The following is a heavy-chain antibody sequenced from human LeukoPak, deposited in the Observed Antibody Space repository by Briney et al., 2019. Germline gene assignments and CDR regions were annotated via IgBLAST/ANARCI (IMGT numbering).Heavy chain of an antibody. D-gene: IGHD1-26*01. CDR1: GFTFSSYA. CDR3: ARAVGPTNLVYFDY. CDR2: ISSNGGST. J-gene: IGHJ4*02. V-gene: IGHV3-64*01. Sequence: GGSLRLSCAASGFTFSSYAMHWVRQAPGKGLEYVSAISSNGGSTYYANSVKGRFTISRDNSKNTLYLQMGSLRAEDMAVYYCARAVGPTNLVYFDYWSQGTLVTVSS.